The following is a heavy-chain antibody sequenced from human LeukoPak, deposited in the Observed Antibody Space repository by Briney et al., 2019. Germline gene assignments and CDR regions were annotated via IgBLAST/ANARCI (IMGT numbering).Heavy chain of an antibody. CDR2: IKQDGSEK. J-gene: IGHJ4*02. Sequence: GGSLRLSCAASGFTFSSYWMSWVRQAPGKGLEWVANIKQDGSEKYYVDSVKGRFTISRDNAKNSLSLQMNSLRAEDTAVYYCARVWVRIAAAGTLDYWGQGTLVTVSS. D-gene: IGHD6-13*01. V-gene: IGHV3-7*01. CDR1: GFTFSSYW. CDR3: ARVWVRIAAAGTLDY.